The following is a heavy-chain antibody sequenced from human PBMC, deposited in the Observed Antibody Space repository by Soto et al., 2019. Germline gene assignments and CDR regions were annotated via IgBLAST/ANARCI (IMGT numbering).Heavy chain of an antibody. CDR2: INPNVGGT. CDR3: AREVGSNSWSYYYGMDV. Sequence: QVQLVQSGAEVKKPGASVKVSCKASGYVFTNYFMHWVRQAPGQGLEWMGIINPNVGGTSYAQKFEGRVTTTMDSATSTVYMDLSSLRSEDTALYFCAREVGSNSWSYYYGMDVWGQGTSVTVSS. D-gene: IGHD6-13*01. J-gene: IGHJ6*02. CDR1: GYVFTNYF. V-gene: IGHV1-46*01.